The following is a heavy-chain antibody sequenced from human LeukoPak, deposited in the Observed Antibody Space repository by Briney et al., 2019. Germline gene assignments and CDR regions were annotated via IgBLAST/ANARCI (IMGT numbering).Heavy chain of an antibody. J-gene: IGHJ4*02. CDR2: IYYSGST. Sequence: SETLSLTCTVSGGSISSGGYYWSWIRQHPGKGLEWIGYIYYSGSTYYNPSLKSRVTISVDTSKNQFSLKLSSVTAADTAVYYCARGGVPYYFDYWGQGTLVTVSS. V-gene: IGHV4-31*03. CDR1: GGSISSGGYY. D-gene: IGHD2-8*01. CDR3: ARGGVPYYFDY.